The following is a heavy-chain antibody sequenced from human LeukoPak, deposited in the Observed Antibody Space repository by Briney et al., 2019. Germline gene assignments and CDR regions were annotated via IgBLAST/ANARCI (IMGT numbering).Heavy chain of an antibody. CDR3: ARGRLGSGRSGWYFDVGGPGSWFDP. Sequence: PGGSLRLSCAASGFTFSSYSMNWVRQAPGKGLEWIGEINHSGSTNYNPSLKSRVTISVDTSKNQFSLKLSSVTAADTAVYYCARGRLGSGRSGWYFDVGGPGSWFDPWGQGTLVTVSS. D-gene: IGHD6-19*01. CDR1: GFTFSSYS. J-gene: IGHJ5*02. CDR2: INHSGST. V-gene: IGHV4-34*01.